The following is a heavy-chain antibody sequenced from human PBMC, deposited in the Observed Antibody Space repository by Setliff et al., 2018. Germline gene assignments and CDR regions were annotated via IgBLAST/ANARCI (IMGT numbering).Heavy chain of an antibody. D-gene: IGHD4-4*01. CDR2: IYSGGTT. J-gene: IGHJ4*02. CDR3: TRGDNNSFDY. Sequence: GGSLRLSCAASGFTFSRYGIHWVRQAPGKGLEWVSVIYSGGTTYYADSVKGRFTISRDNSKNTLYLQMNSLRTEDTAVYYCTRGDNNSFDYWGQGTLVTVSS. CDR1: GFTFSRYG. V-gene: IGHV3-NL1*01.